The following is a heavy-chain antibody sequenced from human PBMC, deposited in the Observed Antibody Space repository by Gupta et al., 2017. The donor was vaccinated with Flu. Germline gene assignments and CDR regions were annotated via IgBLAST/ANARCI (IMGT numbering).Heavy chain of an antibody. V-gene: IGHV1-2*02. CDR2: INPHTGDT. D-gene: IGHD2-21*02. CDR1: RYTFTGYY. Sequence: QVQLVQSGAEVKKPGASVKVSCKASRYTFTGYYFHWVRQAPGQGLEWMGWINPHTGDTNYAQNFNGRVTMTTDTSISTVYMELSSLRSDDTAMYYCARSHHIVVVTAIRGKWFDPWGQGTLVTVPS. J-gene: IGHJ5*02. CDR3: ARSHHIVVVTAIRGKWFDP.